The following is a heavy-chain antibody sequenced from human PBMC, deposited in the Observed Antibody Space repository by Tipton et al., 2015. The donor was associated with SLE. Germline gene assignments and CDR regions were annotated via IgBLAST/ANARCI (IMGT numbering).Heavy chain of an antibody. D-gene: IGHD3-10*01. J-gene: IGHJ4*02. V-gene: IGHV4-59*11. Sequence: TLSLTCTVSGGSISSHYWSWIRQPPGKGLEWIGYIYFTGSTNYNPSLKSRVTISVDMSKNQFSLKLSSVTAADTAVYYCARGGEGGSDYWGQGTLVTVSS. CDR2: IYFTGST. CDR3: ARGGEGGSDY. CDR1: GGSISSHY.